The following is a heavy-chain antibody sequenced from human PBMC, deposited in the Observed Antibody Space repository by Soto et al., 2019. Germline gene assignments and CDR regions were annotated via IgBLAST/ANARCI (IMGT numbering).Heavy chain of an antibody. V-gene: IGHV4-34*01. CDR3: ARGWHTKPFDY. CDR2: INHSGST. CDR1: GGSFSGYY. Sequence: SETLSLTCAVYGGSFSGYYWSWIRQPPGKGLEWIGEINHSGSTNYNPSLKSRVTISVDTSKNQFSLKLSSVTAADTAVYYCARGWHTKPFDYWGQGTLVTVSS. J-gene: IGHJ4*02.